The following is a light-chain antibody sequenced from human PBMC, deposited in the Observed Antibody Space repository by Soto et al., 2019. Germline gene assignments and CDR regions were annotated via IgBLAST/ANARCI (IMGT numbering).Light chain of an antibody. CDR3: QQSYSTPWT. CDR1: QSISNY. CDR2: AAS. V-gene: IGKV1-39*01. Sequence: DIQMTQSPSSLSASVGDRVTITCRASQSISNYVSWYQQIPGKAPKLLIYAASTLRSGVSSRFSGSGSGTDFTHTISSLQAEEFATYYCQQSYSTPWTFGQGTKVEIK. J-gene: IGKJ1*01.